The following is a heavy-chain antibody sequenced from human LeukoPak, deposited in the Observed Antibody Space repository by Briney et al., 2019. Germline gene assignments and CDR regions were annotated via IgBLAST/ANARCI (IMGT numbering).Heavy chain of an antibody. CDR3: ARGDYASGSDY. V-gene: IGHV3-7*01. CDR2: IKSDGGEK. D-gene: IGHD3-10*01. CDR1: GFTFSSYW. Sequence: GGYLRLSCAASGFTFSSYWMSWVRQAPGKGLEWVANIKSDGGEKYYVDSVKGRFTISRDNAKNSLSLQMNSLRAEDTAVYYCARGDYASGSDYWGQGTLVTVSS. J-gene: IGHJ4*02.